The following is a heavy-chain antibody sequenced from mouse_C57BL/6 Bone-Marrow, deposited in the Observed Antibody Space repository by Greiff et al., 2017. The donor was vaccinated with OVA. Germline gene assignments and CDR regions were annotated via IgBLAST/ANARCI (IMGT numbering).Heavy chain of an antibody. D-gene: IGHD1-1*01. CDR1: GYTFTSYW. CDR2: LNPSNGGI. J-gene: IGHJ2*01. V-gene: IGHV1-53*01. CDR3: ARGKGYCNGYYCDY. Sequence: QVQLQQPGTDLVKPGASVQLSCKASGYTFTSYWMHWVKQRPGQGLEWIGNLNPSNGGINYNEKFKSKATLTVDKSPSTAYMPLSSLTSEDSAVYYCARGKGYCNGYYCDYRGQGTTLTVSA.